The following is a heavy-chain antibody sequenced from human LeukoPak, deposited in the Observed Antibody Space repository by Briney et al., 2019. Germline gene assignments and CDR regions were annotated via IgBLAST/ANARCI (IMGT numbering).Heavy chain of an antibody. CDR1: GFTFSSYA. V-gene: IGHV3-30*04. CDR3: ARDPDYDILTGSYTFDY. CDR2: ISYDGSNK. Sequence: PGGSLRLSCAASGFTFSSYAMHWVRQAPGKGLEWVAVISYDGSNKYYADSVKGRFTISRDNSKNTLYLQMNSLRAEDTAVYYCARDPDYDILTGSYTFDYWGQGTLVTVSS. D-gene: IGHD3-9*01. J-gene: IGHJ4*02.